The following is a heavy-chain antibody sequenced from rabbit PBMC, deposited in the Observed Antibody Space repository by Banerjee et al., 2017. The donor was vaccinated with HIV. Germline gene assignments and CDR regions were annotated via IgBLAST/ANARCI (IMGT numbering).Heavy chain of an antibody. CDR1: GFDFSINYV. D-gene: IGHD4-1*01. CDR2: IYPTNGVS. Sequence: QEQLVESGGDLVQPEGSLTLTCTVSGFDFSINYVMRWVRQAPGKGLEWIASIYPTNGVSYYANWAKGRFTISKTSSTTVTLQVTSLTAADTATYFCARDLTDIIGWNFGWWGPGTLVTVS. J-gene: IGHJ6*01. V-gene: IGHV1S45*01. CDR3: ARDLTDIIGWNFGW.